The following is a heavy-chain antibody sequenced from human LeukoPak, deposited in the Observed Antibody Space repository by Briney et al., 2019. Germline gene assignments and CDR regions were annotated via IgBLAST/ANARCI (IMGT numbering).Heavy chain of an antibody. CDR1: GGSISSSSYY. V-gene: IGHV4-39*07. D-gene: IGHD3-22*01. J-gene: IGHJ4*02. CDR3: ARIEYYYDSSGYLDY. CDR2: IYYSGST. Sequence: PSETLSLTCTVSGGSISSSSYYWGWLRQPPGKGLEWIGSIYYSGSTYYNPSLKSRVTISVDTSKNQFSLKLSSVTAADTAVYYCARIEYYYDSSGYLDYWGQGTLVTVSS.